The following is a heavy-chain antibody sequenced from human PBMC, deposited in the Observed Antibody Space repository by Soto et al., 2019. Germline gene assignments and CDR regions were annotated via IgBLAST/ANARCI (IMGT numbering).Heavy chain of an antibody. Sequence: QVQLQESGSGLVKPSQTLSLTCTVSGVSINSAGYCWSWIRQPPGKGLEWIGCIYYSGSPYYNPSLKSRVTISIDGSSNQFSLKLNSVTAADTAVYFCAGGVRFFEWLLNWGQGALVTVSS. J-gene: IGHJ4*02. D-gene: IGHD3-3*01. CDR2: IYYSGSP. V-gene: IGHV4-30-2*01. CDR3: AGGVRFFEWLLN. CDR1: GVSINSAGYC.